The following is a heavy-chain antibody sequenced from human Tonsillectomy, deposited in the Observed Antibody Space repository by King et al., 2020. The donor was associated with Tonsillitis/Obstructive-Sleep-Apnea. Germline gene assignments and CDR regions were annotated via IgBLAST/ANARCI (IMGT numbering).Heavy chain of an antibody. CDR2: FGPEDGET. J-gene: IGHJ4*02. Sequence: VQLVESGSEVKKPGASVKVSCKVSGSTLTELAMHWVRQAPGKGLEWMGGFGPEDGETIYAQKFQGRVTMTEDTSTDTAYMELSSLRSEDTAVYYCATQQLLRFGGFTFDYWGQGTLVTVSS. V-gene: IGHV1-24*01. CDR1: GSTLTELA. CDR3: ATQQLLRFGGFTFDY. D-gene: IGHD3-16*01.